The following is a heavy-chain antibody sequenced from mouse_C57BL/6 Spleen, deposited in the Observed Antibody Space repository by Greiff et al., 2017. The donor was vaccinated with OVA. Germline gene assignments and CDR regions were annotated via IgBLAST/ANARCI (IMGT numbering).Heavy chain of an antibody. CDR2: IYPSDSET. J-gene: IGHJ3*01. D-gene: IGHD2-2*01. CDR3: ATGLGGFAY. CDR1: GYTFTSYW. V-gene: IGHV1-61*01. Sequence: QVHVKQPGAELVRPGSSVKLSCKASGYTFTSYWMDWVKQRPGQGLEWIGNIYPSDSETHYNQKFKDKATLTVDKSSSTAYMQLSSLTSEDSAVYYCATGLGGFAYWGQGTLVTVSA.